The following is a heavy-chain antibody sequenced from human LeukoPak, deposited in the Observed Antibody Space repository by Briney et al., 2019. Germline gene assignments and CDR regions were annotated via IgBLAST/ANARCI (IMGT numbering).Heavy chain of an antibody. D-gene: IGHD4-17*01. J-gene: IGHJ6*04. Sequence: SGPALVNPTQTLRLTYTFSGFSLSTSGMRVSWIRQPPGKALEWLARIEWDDDKFYSTSLKTRLTISKDASKNQVVLTMTNMDPVDTATYYCARSVTSPYYYYGMDVWGKGTTVTVSS. CDR3: ARSVTSPYYYYGMDV. V-gene: IGHV2-70*04. CDR2: IEWDDDK. CDR1: GFSLSTSGMR.